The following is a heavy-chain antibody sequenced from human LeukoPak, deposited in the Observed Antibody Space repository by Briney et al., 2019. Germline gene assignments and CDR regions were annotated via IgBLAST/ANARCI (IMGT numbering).Heavy chain of an antibody. CDR3: ARREDCSSPTCSFEY. Sequence: GESLKISCKGSGYSFSSYWIGWVRQMPGKGLEWMGIIYPGDSDTKYSPSFQGQVTISVDKSITTAYLQWSSLKASDSAMYYCARREDCSSPTCSFEYWGQGTLVTVSS. CDR2: IYPGDSDT. J-gene: IGHJ4*02. D-gene: IGHD2-2*01. CDR1: GYSFSSYW. V-gene: IGHV5-51*01.